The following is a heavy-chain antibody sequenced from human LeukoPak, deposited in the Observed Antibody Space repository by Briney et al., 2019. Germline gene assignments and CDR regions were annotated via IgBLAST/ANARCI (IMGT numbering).Heavy chain of an antibody. CDR2: ISGSGGST. Sequence: GGSLRLSCAASGFTVSNKYMTWVRQAPGKGLEWVSAISGSGGSTYYADSVKGRFTISRDNSKNTLYLQMNSLRAEDTAVYYCAKDLEDYGGNSDFNYWGQGTLVTVSS. V-gene: IGHV3-23*01. D-gene: IGHD4-23*01. CDR3: AKDLEDYGGNSDFNY. J-gene: IGHJ4*02. CDR1: GFTVSNKY.